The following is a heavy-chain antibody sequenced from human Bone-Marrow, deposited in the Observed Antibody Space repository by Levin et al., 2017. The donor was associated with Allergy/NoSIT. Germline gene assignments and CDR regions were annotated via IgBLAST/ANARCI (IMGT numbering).Heavy chain of an antibody. Sequence: GGSLRLSCAASGFTFNSISMSWVRQAPGKGLEWVANLKQDGSEKHYVDSVQGRFIISRDNAKNSLYLQMNSLRVEDTAVYYCARGDTLSPWGQGTLVTVSS. CDR2: LKQDGSEK. D-gene: IGHD2-21*02. J-gene: IGHJ5*02. CDR3: ARGDTLSP. V-gene: IGHV3-7*01. CDR1: GFTFNSIS.